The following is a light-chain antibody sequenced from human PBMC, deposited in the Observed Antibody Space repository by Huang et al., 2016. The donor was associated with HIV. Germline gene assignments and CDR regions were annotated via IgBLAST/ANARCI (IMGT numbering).Light chain of an antibody. J-gene: IGKJ2*01. CDR1: QRVGNN. CDR2: AAS. CDR3: LHYDNWPPYT. V-gene: IGKV3-15*01. Sequence: EIVMTQSPTTLSVSPGERATLSCRASQRVGNNIAWYQQKPGQAPRLLIYAASTRPTGISGRFSGSGSETEFTLTISSLQSEDFVVYYCLHYDNWPPYTFGQGTKVELK.